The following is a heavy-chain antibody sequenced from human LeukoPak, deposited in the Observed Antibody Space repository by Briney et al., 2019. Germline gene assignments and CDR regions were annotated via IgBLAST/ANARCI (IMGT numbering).Heavy chain of an antibody. D-gene: IGHD3-10*01. Sequence: GGSLRLSCAASGFTFSSYSMNWVRQAPGKGLEWVSSISSSSSYIYYADSVKGRFTISRDNAKNSLYLQMNGLRAEDTAVYYCARDRYYGSGSYFDAFDIWGQGTMVTVSS. CDR2: ISSSSSYI. V-gene: IGHV3-21*01. J-gene: IGHJ3*02. CDR3: ARDRYYGSGSYFDAFDI. CDR1: GFTFSSYS.